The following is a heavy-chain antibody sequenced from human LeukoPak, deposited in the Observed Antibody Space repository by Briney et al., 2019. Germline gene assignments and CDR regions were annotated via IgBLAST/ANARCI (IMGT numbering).Heavy chain of an antibody. D-gene: IGHD3-3*01. CDR2: IYYSGST. V-gene: IGHV4-59*08. CDR1: GGSISSYY. J-gene: IGHJ4*02. CDR3: ARQTRITIFGVVRRYYFDY. Sequence: SETLSLTCTVSGGSISSYYWSWIRQPPGKGLEWIGYIYYSGSTNYIPSLKSRVTISVDTSKNQFSLKLSSVTAADTAVYYCARQTRITIFGVVRRYYFDYWGQGTLVTVSS.